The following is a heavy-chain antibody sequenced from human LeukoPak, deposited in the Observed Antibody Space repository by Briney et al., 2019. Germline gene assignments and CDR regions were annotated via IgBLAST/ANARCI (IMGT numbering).Heavy chain of an antibody. Sequence: GGSLRLSCAASGFTFSSYWMSWVRQAPGKGLEWVANIKQDGSEKYYVDSVKGRFTISRDNAKNSLYLQMNSLRAEDTAVYYCARGILNLRYFDWLDPEGDYWGQGTLVTVSS. J-gene: IGHJ4*02. CDR3: ARGILNLRYFDWLDPEGDY. D-gene: IGHD3-9*01. CDR2: IKQDGSEK. V-gene: IGHV3-7*01. CDR1: GFTFSSYW.